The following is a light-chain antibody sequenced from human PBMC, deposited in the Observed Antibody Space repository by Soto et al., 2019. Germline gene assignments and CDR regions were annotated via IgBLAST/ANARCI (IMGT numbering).Light chain of an antibody. CDR3: CSYAGSSTNYV. Sequence: QSVLTRPASVSGSHGQSITISCTGTSSDVGSYNLVSWYQQHPGKAPKLMIYEVSKRPSGVSNRFSGSKSGNTASLTISGLQAEDEADYYCCSYAGSSTNYVFGTGTKVTLL. CDR1: SSDVGSYNL. CDR2: EVS. V-gene: IGLV2-23*02. J-gene: IGLJ1*01.